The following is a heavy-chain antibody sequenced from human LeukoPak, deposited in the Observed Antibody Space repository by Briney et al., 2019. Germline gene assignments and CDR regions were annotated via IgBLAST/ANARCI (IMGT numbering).Heavy chain of an antibody. Sequence: GGSLGLSCATSGFTFSSYSMSWVRQAPGKGLEWVSYISSSGSTIYYAASVKGRFIISRDNARKAVSLQMNSLRDEDTAVYYCARTTVFDYWGQGTLVTVSS. J-gene: IGHJ4*02. CDR3: ARTTVFDY. CDR1: GFTFSSYS. V-gene: IGHV3-48*02. D-gene: IGHD1-14*01. CDR2: ISSSGSTI.